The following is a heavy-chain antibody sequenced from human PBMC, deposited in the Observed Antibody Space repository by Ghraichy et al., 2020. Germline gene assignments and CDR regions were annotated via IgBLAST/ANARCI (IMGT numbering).Heavy chain of an antibody. D-gene: IGHD1-26*01. Sequence: GGSPRLSCTASGFTFNTYAMHWVRLAPGKGLEWLAFISFGGSNTYYADSVKGRFTISRDNSKNTMYLQMNSLRSEDTAVYYCARDYLSGNYPDPVWYFDYWGQGTLVTVSP. CDR1: GFTFNTYA. CDR2: ISFGGSNT. J-gene: IGHJ4*02. V-gene: IGHV3-30*04. CDR3: ARDYLSGNYPDPVWYFDY.